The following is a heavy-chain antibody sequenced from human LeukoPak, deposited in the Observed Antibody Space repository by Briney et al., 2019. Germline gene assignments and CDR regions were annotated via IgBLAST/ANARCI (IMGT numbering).Heavy chain of an antibody. J-gene: IGHJ6*02. V-gene: IGHV1-18*01. CDR1: GYTFTSYG. CDR3: ARETSYGSGSFRRDYYNYCGMDV. Sequence: ASVKVSCKASGYTFTSYGISWVRQAPGQGLEWMGWISAYNGNTNYAQKLQGRVTMTTDTSTSTAYMELRSLRSDDTAVYYCARETSYGSGSFRRDYYNYCGMDVWGQGTTVTVSS. D-gene: IGHD3-10*01. CDR2: ISAYNGNT.